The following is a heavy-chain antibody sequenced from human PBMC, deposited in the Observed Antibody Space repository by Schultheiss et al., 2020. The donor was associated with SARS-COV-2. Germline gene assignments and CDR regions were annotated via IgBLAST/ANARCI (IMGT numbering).Heavy chain of an antibody. V-gene: IGHV4-59*12. CDR2: IYYGGSTKS. CDR3: ARSRFLGWRGNWFDP. D-gene: IGHD3-3*01. CDR1: GDAISTYY. Sequence: SETLSLTCSVSGDAISTYYWSWIRQPPGKGLEWIGYIYYGGSTKSNYNPSLKSRVTISVDTSKNQFSLKLSSVTAADTAVYYCARSRFLGWRGNWFDPWGQGTLVTVSS. J-gene: IGHJ5*02.